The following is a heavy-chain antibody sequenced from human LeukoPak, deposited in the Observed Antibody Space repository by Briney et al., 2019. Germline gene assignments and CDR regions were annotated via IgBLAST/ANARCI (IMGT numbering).Heavy chain of an antibody. CDR1: GASIITGSPY. Sequence: PSETLSLTCAVSGASIITGSPYWGWIRQSPGKGPEWIGTVYYSGSIYYNPSLKSRVTLSVDTSKNQFSLRLTSVTASDTAVYFCARHRGSGSSSIPFDYWGQGTLVTVPS. CDR2: VYYSGSI. V-gene: IGHV4-39*01. D-gene: IGHD3-10*01. J-gene: IGHJ4*02. CDR3: ARHRGSGSSSIPFDY.